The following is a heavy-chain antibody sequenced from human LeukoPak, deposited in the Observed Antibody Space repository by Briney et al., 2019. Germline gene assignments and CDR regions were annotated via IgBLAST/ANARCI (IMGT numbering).Heavy chain of an antibody. CDR1: GYTLTELS. CDR2: INPNSGGT. Sequence: GASVKVSCKVSGYTLTELSMHWVRQAPGKGLEWMGWINPNSGGTNYAQKFQGRVTMTRDTSISTAYMELSRLRSDDTAVYYCARDHGFALQWFGEGNNWFDPWGQGTLVTVSS. J-gene: IGHJ5*02. D-gene: IGHD3-10*01. V-gene: IGHV1-2*02. CDR3: ARDHGFALQWFGEGNNWFDP.